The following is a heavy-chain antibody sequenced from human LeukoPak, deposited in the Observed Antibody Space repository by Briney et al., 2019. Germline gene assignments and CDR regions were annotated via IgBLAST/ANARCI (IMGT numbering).Heavy chain of an antibody. J-gene: IGHJ6*03. V-gene: IGHV4-4*07. Sequence: SETLSLTCTVSGGSISTYYWSWIRQPAGKGLEWIGRIYTSGTTYYNPSLKSQVTMSVDTSKNQFSLKLTSVTAADTAVYYCAREEYQLLSGYYYYYMDVWGKGTTVTVSS. CDR2: IYTSGTT. CDR3: AREEYQLLSGYYYYYMDV. CDR1: GGSISTYY. D-gene: IGHD2-2*01.